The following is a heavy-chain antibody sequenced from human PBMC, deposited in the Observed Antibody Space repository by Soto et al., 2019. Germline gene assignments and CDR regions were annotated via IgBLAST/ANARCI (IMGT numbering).Heavy chain of an antibody. CDR2: IYYSGST. V-gene: IGHV4-61*01. Sequence: SETRYLTWTVSGGSVSSGIYYWIWIRQPPGKGLEWIGYIYYSGSTNYNPSLKSRVTISVDTSKNQFSLKLSSVTAADTAVYYCARTYYYDSSGYDYWGQGTLVTVSS. D-gene: IGHD3-22*01. J-gene: IGHJ4*02. CDR1: GGSVSSGIYY. CDR3: ARTYYYDSSGYDY.